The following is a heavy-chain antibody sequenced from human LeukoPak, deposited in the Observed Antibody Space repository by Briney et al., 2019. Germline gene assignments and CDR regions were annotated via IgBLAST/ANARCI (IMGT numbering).Heavy chain of an antibody. CDR1: GYTFTSYG. J-gene: IGHJ4*02. CDR3: ARDPHGYGYVSRNSRNDY. CDR2: ISAYNGNT. Sequence: ASVKVSCKASGYTFTSYGISWVRQAPGQGLEWMGWISAYNGNTNYAQKLQGRVTMTTDTSTSTAYMELRSLRSDDTAVYYCARDPHGYGYVSRNSRNDYWGQGTLVTVSS. V-gene: IGHV1-18*01. D-gene: IGHD5-18*01.